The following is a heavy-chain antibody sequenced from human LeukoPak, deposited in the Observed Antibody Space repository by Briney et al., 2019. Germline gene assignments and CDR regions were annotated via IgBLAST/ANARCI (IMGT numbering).Heavy chain of an antibody. CDR3: AREALDFDWLSHDAFDI. J-gene: IGHJ3*02. V-gene: IGHV1-18*01. Sequence: GAPVKVSCKASGYTFTSYGISWVRQAPGQGLEWMGWISAYNGNTNYAQKLQGRVTMTTDTSTSTAYMELRSLRSDDTAVYYCAREALDFDWLSHDAFDIWGQGTMVTVSS. CDR1: GYTFTSYG. D-gene: IGHD3-9*01. CDR2: ISAYNGNT.